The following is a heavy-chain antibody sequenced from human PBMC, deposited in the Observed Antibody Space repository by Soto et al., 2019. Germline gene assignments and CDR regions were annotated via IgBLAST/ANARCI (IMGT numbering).Heavy chain of an antibody. CDR2: ISYSGST. CDR1: GASITTYY. CDR3: ARDLKEYCGRERQWEPVLY. J-gene: IGHJ4*02. Sequence: SETLSLTWTVSGASITTYYWSWIRQPPGKGLEWIGYISYSGSTDYNPSLKSRVTISFDASKNQISLQVRSATAADAAVYYCARDLKEYCGRERQWEPVLYWGQGTPVTVSS. V-gene: IGHV4-59*01. D-gene: IGHD1-26*01.